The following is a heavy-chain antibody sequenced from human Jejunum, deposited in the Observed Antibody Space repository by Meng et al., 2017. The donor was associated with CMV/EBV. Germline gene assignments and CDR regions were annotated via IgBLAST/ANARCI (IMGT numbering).Heavy chain of an antibody. CDR3: ARVPAELGSSSSWYYFDY. Sequence: ISSYYWTWIRQPPGKGLEWIGYVYYSGSTNYIPSLKSRVTISVDTSKNQFSLKLSSVTAADTAVYYCARVPAELGSSSSWYYFDYWGQGTLVTVSS. CDR2: VYYSGST. V-gene: IGHV4-59*01. J-gene: IGHJ4*02. CDR1: ISSYY. D-gene: IGHD6-13*01.